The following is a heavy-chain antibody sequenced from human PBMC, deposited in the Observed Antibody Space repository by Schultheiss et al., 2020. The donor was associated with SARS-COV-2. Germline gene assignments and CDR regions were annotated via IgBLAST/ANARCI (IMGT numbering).Heavy chain of an antibody. CDR1: GFTVSSNY. J-gene: IGHJ6*02. D-gene: IGHD6-19*01. V-gene: IGHV3-66*01. CDR2: IYSGGST. CDR3: ARDRGIAVAGVYYYYGMDV. Sequence: GGSLRLSCAASGFTVSSNYMSWVRQAPGKGLEWVSVIYSGGSTYYADSVKGRFTISRDNSKNTLYLQMNSLRAEDTAVYYCARDRGIAVAGVYYYYGMDVWGHETTVTVSS.